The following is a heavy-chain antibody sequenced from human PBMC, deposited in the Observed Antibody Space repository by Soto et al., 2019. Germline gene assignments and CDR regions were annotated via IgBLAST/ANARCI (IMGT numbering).Heavy chain of an antibody. V-gene: IGHV4-34*01. Sequence: SETLSLTCAVYGGSFSGYYWSWIRQPPGKGLEWIGEINHSGSTNYNPSLKSRVTISIDRSKNQFSLKLSSVTAADTAVYYCARGSGYGDYVVDYWGQGTLVTVSS. CDR3: ARGSGYGDYVVDY. J-gene: IGHJ4*02. D-gene: IGHD4-17*01. CDR1: GGSFSGYY. CDR2: INHSGST.